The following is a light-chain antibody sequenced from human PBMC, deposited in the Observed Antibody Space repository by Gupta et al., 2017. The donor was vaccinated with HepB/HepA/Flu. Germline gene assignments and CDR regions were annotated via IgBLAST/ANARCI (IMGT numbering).Light chain of an antibody. CDR3: QHSYFLPCT. J-gene: IGKJ3*01. V-gene: IGKV1-33*01. Sequence: QMPQSPPSLSAYVGDRVTFTCQASQEITNKLDWYQQKPGEAPKLLIYDASNLQTGVPSRFSGSGSGTHFTLSINNLQPEDVGTYFCQHSYFLPCTFGHGTKVDIK. CDR2: DAS. CDR1: QEITNK.